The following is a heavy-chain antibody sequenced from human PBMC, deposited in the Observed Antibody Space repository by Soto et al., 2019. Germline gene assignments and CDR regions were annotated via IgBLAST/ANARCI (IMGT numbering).Heavy chain of an antibody. Sequence: SETLSITCTVSGGSISSGDYSRIWVRQSPGKGLEWIGHIYTSGITYYNPSLKSRVVISIDTSRNQFSLRLNSLTAADRAVYFCARGVTVFGLVSRFCFDPWGQGTVVTVSS. J-gene: IGHJ5*02. CDR1: GGSISSGDYS. CDR2: IYTSGIT. CDR3: ARGVTVFGLVSRFCFDP. V-gene: IGHV4-30-4*08. D-gene: IGHD3-3*01.